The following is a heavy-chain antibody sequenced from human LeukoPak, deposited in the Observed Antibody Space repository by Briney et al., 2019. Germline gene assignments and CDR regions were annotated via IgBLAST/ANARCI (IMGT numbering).Heavy chain of an antibody. CDR1: GFTFTNHG. J-gene: IGHJ5*02. CDR3: AKGTGSGSSNWFDP. V-gene: IGHV3-23*01. Sequence: GGSLRLSCAASGFTFTNHGMTWLRQAPGKGLEWVSSISGSGGSTYYADSVKGRFTISRDNSKNTLYLQMNSLRAEDTAVYYCAKGTGSGSSNWFDPWGQGTLVTVSS. CDR2: ISGSGGST. D-gene: IGHD3-10*01.